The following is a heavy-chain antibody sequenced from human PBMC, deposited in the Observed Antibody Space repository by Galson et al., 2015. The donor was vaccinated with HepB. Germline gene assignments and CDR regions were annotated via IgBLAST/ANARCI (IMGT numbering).Heavy chain of an antibody. J-gene: IGHJ4*02. CDR1: GYTFNNYG. D-gene: IGHD4-23*01. Sequence: QSGAEVKKPGASVKVSCKASGYTFNNYGINWVRQAPGQGLEWMGWINTYNGNTNYAQKFQGRLTMTTDTSTTTAYMELRSLKSDDTAVYYCAREGTVVTGFDYWGQGTLVTVSS. V-gene: IGHV1-18*01. CDR2: INTYNGNT. CDR3: AREGTVVTGFDY.